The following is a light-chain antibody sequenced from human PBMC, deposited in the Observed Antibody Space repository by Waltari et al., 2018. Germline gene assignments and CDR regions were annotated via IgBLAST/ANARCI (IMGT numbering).Light chain of an antibody. V-gene: IGLV1-40*01. J-gene: IGLJ3*02. Sequence: QSVLTQPPSVSGAPGQRVTISCTGSGSNTGAGYVVHSYQQLPRAAPKLLIYGSSTRPLGVPDRFFGSTSGTSASLAITGLQAEDEADYYCQSYDTSLSVVFGGGTKLTVL. CDR2: GSS. CDR3: QSYDTSLSVV. CDR1: GSNTGAGYV.